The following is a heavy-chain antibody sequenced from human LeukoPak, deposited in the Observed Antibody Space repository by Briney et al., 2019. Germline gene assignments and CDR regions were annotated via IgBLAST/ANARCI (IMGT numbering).Heavy chain of an antibody. Sequence: ASVKVSCKASGYTFTSYYMHWVRQAPGQGLEWMGIINPSGGSTSYAQKFQGRVTMTRDMSISTAYMELSSLKSDDTAVYYCARYGEVGATVDYWGQGTLVTVSS. CDR1: GYTFTSYY. CDR2: INPSGGST. D-gene: IGHD1-26*01. CDR3: ARYGEVGATVDY. J-gene: IGHJ4*02. V-gene: IGHV1-46*01.